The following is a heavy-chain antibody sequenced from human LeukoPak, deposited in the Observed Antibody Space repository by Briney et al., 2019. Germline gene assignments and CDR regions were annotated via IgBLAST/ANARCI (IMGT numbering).Heavy chain of an antibody. V-gene: IGHV4-30-4*08. J-gene: IGHJ3*02. Sequence: SETLSLTCTVSGGSISSGDYCWSWIRQPPGKGLEWIGYIYYSGSTYYNPSLKSRVTISVDTSKNQFSLKLSSVTAADTAVYYCARARIVVVPAALIDAFDIWGQGTMVTVSS. CDR1: GGSISSGDYC. D-gene: IGHD2-2*01. CDR2: IYYSGST. CDR3: ARARIVVVPAALIDAFDI.